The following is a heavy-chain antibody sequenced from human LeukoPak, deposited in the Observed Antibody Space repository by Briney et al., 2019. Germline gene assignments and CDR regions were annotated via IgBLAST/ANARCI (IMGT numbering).Heavy chain of an antibody. J-gene: IGHJ5*02. CDR3: ARVVGYCSAGSCYFWFDP. D-gene: IGHD2-15*01. CDR1: GYSFTGYD. V-gene: IGHV1-8*01. Sequence: ASVKVSCKASGYSFTGYDINWVRQATGQGLEWMGWMNPNSGNTDYAQKFQGRVTMTRNTSISTAYMELSSLRSKDTAVYYCARVVGYCSAGSCYFWFDPWGQGTLVTVSS. CDR2: MNPNSGNT.